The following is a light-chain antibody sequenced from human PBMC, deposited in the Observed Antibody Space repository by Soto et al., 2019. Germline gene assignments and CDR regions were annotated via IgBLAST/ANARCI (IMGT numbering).Light chain of an antibody. CDR2: DVS. Sequence: QSVLTQPASVSGSPGQSITISCTGTSSDVGSYKYVSWYQQHPGKAPKLMIYDVSNRPSGVSNRFSGSKSGNTASLTISGLQAEDDADYYCSSYTSSSTVVFGGGTKVTVL. J-gene: IGLJ2*01. V-gene: IGLV2-14*01. CDR1: SSDVGSYKY. CDR3: SSYTSSSTVV.